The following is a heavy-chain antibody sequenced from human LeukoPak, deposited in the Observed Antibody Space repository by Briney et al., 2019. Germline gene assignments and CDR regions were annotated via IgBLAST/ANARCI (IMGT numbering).Heavy chain of an antibody. CDR1: GFTFDDYA. D-gene: IGHD3-9*01. J-gene: IGHJ4*02. Sequence: GGSLRLSCAASGFTFDDYAMHWVRQAPGKGLEWVSGISWNSGSIGYADSVKGRFTISRDNAKNSLYLQMNSLRAEDTALYYCAKDMGYDILTGLAYWGQGTLVTVSS. V-gene: IGHV3-9*01. CDR2: ISWNSGSI. CDR3: AKDMGYDILTGLAY.